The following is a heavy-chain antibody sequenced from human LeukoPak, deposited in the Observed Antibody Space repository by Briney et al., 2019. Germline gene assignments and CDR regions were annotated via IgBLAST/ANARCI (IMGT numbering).Heavy chain of an antibody. CDR2: IYPGDSDT. V-gene: IGHV5-51*01. CDR3: ARLAGLYYDSSGYHYFDY. CDR1: GYNFTSYW. D-gene: IGHD3-22*01. J-gene: IGHJ4*02. Sequence: GESLKISCKGSGYNFTSYWIGWVRQMPGKGLEWMGIIYPGDSDTRYSPSFQGQVTISADKSISTAYLQWSSLKASDTAMYYCARLAGLYYDSSGYHYFDYWGQGTLVTVSS.